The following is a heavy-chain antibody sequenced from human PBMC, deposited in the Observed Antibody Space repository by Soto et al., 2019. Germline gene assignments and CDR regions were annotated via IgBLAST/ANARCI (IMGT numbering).Heavy chain of an antibody. CDR1: GGTSSNFV. CDR3: ARPKRSGYDRGDSYYHTMDV. Sequence: QVQLVQSGTEVKKSGSSVKVSCRASGGTSSNFVITWVRQVPGQGLEWLGGILHMFGAVKYAQKFQDRLIITADRSTQTAAMELGSLRSEDTAVYYCARPKRSGYDRGDSYYHTMDVWGHGTTVTVS. D-gene: IGHD3-3*01. CDR2: ILHMFGAV. J-gene: IGHJ6*02. V-gene: IGHV1-69*06.